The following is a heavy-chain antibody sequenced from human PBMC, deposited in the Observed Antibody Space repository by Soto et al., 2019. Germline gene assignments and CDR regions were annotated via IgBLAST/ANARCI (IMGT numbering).Heavy chain of an antibody. D-gene: IGHD1-26*01. CDR1: GGSISSSNYH. Sequence: QLQLQESGPGLVKPSETLSLTCTVSGGSISSSNYHWGWIRQPPGKGLEWIGSMYYSGSAYYNPSPRGRVTISEDTSKHKLSLKLTSVTAADTAVYHCARHVGNSPPGSWGQETLVTVSS. CDR2: MYYSGSA. V-gene: IGHV4-39*01. CDR3: ARHVGNSPPGS. J-gene: IGHJ4*02.